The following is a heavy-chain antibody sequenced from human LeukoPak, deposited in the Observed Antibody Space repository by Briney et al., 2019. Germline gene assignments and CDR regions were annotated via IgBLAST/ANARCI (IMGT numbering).Heavy chain of an antibody. J-gene: IGHJ3*02. CDR2: VSDSGETT. D-gene: IGHD3-3*01. CDR3: AKDRRTISAFDM. Sequence: GSVSLSCVPSGFTLSSYSMSWVRQAPGTGREWVSAVSDSGETTYYADSVKGRFTISRDSSKNTLYLQMNSLRAEDTAIYFCAKDRRTISAFDMWGQGTMVSVSS. V-gene: IGHV3-23*01. CDR1: GFTLSSYS.